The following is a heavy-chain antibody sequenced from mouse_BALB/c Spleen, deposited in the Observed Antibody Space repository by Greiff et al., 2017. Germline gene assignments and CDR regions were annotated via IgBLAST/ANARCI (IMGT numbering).Heavy chain of an antibody. CDR1: GYTFTNYW. D-gene: IGHD1-1*01. Sequence: VKLMESGAELVRPGTSVKISCKASGYTFTNYWLGWVKQRPGHGLEWIGDIYPGGGYTNYNEKFKGKATLTADTSSSTAYMQLSSLTSEDSAVYFCARGGTYYGSSLYAMDYWGQGTSVTVSS. V-gene: IGHV1-63*02. J-gene: IGHJ4*01. CDR3: ARGGTYYGSSLYAMDY. CDR2: IYPGGGYT.